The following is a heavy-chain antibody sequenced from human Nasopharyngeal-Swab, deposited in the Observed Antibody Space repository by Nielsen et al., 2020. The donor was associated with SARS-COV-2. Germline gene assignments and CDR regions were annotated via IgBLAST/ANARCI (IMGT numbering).Heavy chain of an antibody. Sequence: WIRQPPGKGMEWVANIKQDGSEKYYVDSVKGRFTISRDNAKNSLYLQMNSLRAEDTAVYYCARTKWLRFGYCYGMDVWGQGTTVTVSS. CDR3: ARTKWLRFGYCYGMDV. J-gene: IGHJ6*02. CDR2: IKQDGSEK. D-gene: IGHD5-12*01. V-gene: IGHV3-7*01.